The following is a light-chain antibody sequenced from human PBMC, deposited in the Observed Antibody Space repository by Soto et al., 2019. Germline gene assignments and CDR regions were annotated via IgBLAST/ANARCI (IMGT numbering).Light chain of an antibody. CDR2: SNS. CDR3: AAWDDSLNGVV. V-gene: IGLV1-44*01. J-gene: IGLJ2*01. CDR1: SSNIGSNT. Sequence: QSLLTQPPSGSGTPGQRVTIPCSGSSSNIGSNTVNWYQLLPGTAPKLLIYSNSQRPSGVPDRFSGSKSGTSASLAISGLQSEDEADYYCAAWDDSLNGVVFGGGTKATVL.